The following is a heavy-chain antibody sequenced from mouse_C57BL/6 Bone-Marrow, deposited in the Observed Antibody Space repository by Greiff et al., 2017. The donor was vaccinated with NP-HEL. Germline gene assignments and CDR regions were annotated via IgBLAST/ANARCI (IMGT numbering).Heavy chain of an antibody. CDR2: IDPSDSYT. CDR3: ARKAYYGRSYEFAY. J-gene: IGHJ3*01. V-gene: IGHV1-50*01. CDR1: GYTFTTYW. Sequence: VQLQQSGAELVKPGASVKLSCKASGYTFTTYWMQWVKQRPGQGLEWIGEIDPSDSYTNYNQKFKGKATLTVDTSSSTANMQLSSLTSEDSADYYGARKAYYGRSYEFAYWGQGTLVTVSA. D-gene: IGHD1-1*01.